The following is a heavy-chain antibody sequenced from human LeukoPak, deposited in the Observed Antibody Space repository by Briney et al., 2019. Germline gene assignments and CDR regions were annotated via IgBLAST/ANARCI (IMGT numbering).Heavy chain of an antibody. J-gene: IGHJ4*02. Sequence: ASVKVSCKASGYTFTGYYMHWVRQVPGQGLEWMGWINPNSGGTNYAQKFQGRVTMTRDTSISTAYMELSRLRSDDTAVYYCARVEGGYSSSWYDYWGQGTRVTVSS. V-gene: IGHV1-2*02. CDR3: ARVEGGYSSSWYDY. D-gene: IGHD6-13*01. CDR1: GYTFTGYY. CDR2: INPNSGGT.